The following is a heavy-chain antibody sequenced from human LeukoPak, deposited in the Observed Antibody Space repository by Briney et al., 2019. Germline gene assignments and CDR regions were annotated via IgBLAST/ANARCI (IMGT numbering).Heavy chain of an antibody. CDR1: GYSISSGYY. D-gene: IGHD6-13*01. V-gene: IGHV4-38-2*02. CDR3: ASKYSSSSQFYNWFDP. CDR2: INHSGST. Sequence: SETLSLTCTVSGYSISSGYYWGWIRQPPGKGLEWIGEINHSGSTNYNPSLKSRVTISVDTSKNQFSLKLSSVTAADTAVYYCASKYSSSSQFYNWFDPWGQGTLVTVSS. J-gene: IGHJ5*02.